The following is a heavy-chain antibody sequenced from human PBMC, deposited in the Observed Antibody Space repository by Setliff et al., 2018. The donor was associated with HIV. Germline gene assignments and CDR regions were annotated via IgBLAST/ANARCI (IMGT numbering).Heavy chain of an antibody. D-gene: IGHD6-6*01. CDR2: LYYDGNT. Sequence: SETLSLTCTVSAYSIRNGYYWGWIRQSPGKGLEWIGTLYYDGNTYYNPSLKSRVTISVDTSKNQFSLKLSSVTAADTAVYYCASEAWTSYRSSSGYYYYYMDVWGKGTTVTVSS. CDR1: AYSIRNGYY. V-gene: IGHV4-38-2*02. J-gene: IGHJ6*03. CDR3: ASEAWTSYRSSSGYYYYYMDV.